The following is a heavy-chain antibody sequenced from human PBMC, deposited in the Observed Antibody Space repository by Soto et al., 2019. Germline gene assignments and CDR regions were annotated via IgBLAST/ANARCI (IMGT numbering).Heavy chain of an antibody. V-gene: IGHV1-46*01. Sequence: QVQLVQSGAEVKKPGASVVLSCKASGYSFTTYFIHWVRQAPGQGLEWMGIINPSVGSARYAQKFLGRVTMTRDTSTSTVSMELSSLTSEDTAVYFCARAHGEAVHFDYWGQGTLLTVSS. CDR3: ARAHGEAVHFDY. CDR1: GYSFTTYF. D-gene: IGHD2-21*01. J-gene: IGHJ4*02. CDR2: INPSVGSA.